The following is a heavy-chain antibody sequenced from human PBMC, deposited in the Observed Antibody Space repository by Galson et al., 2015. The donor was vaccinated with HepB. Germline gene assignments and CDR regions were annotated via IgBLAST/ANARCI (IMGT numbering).Heavy chain of an antibody. Sequence: SLRLSCAASGFTFSGYWMHWVRPVPGKGLVWVSRINDDGSSTTYADSVKGRFTISRDNAKNTLFLQMNSLRAEDTAVYYCARSRVERTVAGTFDSWGQGTLVTVSS. CDR1: GFTFSGYW. J-gene: IGHJ4*02. CDR2: INDDGSST. D-gene: IGHD6-19*01. CDR3: ARSRVERTVAGTFDS. V-gene: IGHV3-74*01.